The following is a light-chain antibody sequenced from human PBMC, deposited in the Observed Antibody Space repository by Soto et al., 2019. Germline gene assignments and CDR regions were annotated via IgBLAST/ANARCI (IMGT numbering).Light chain of an antibody. CDR2: QTS. V-gene: IGKV3D-15*03. CDR1: QSVSSN. Sequence: EIVMTQSPATLSVSPGERATLSCRASQSVSSNLAWYQQKPGQAPRLLIYQTSIRAAGIPARFSASGSGTDFTLTISDVQPEDFAVYYCQQYNNWPKTFGQGTKVDIK. J-gene: IGKJ1*01. CDR3: QQYNNWPKT.